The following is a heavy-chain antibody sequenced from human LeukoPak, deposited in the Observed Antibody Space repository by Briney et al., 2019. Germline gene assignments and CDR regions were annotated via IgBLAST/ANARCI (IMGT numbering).Heavy chain of an antibody. V-gene: IGHV4-59*08. Sequence: SETLSLTCTVSGGSISSYYWSWIRQPPGKGLEWIGYIYYSGSTNYSPSLKSRVTMSVDTSKNQFSLKLRSVTAADTAVYFCARHSAYLNPFDYWGQGTLVTVSS. CDR2: IYYSGST. CDR3: ARHSAYLNPFDY. J-gene: IGHJ4*02. D-gene: IGHD1-14*01. CDR1: GGSISSYY.